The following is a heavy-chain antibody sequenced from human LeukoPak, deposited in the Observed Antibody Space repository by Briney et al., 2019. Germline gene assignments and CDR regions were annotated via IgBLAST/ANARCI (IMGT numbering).Heavy chain of an antibody. J-gene: IGHJ4*02. V-gene: IGHV3-7*03. CDR1: GFTFSSYW. Sequence: PGGSLRLSCAASGFTFSSYWMSWVRQPPGKGLGWVANIKEDGSEKYYVDSVKGRFTISRDNAKNSLYLQMNSLRAEDTAVYYCAREATSSGWYFDYWGQGTLVTVSS. D-gene: IGHD6-19*01. CDR3: AREATSSGWYFDY. CDR2: IKEDGSEK.